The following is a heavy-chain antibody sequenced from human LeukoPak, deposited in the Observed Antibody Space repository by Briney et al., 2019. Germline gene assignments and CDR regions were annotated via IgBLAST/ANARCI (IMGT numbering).Heavy chain of an antibody. CDR3: ARRGYNWNDLYYYYGMYV. Sequence: GASVNVSFKPSVYTFTSYDINWVRQATGQGREWMGGMNPNRGNTGNAQKFQGRVTMTRNTSISTAYMELSSLRSEDTAVYYCARRGYNWNDLYYYYGMYVWGQGTTVTVSS. CDR2: MNPNRGNT. J-gene: IGHJ6*01. V-gene: IGHV1-8*01. D-gene: IGHD1-1*01. CDR1: VYTFTSYD.